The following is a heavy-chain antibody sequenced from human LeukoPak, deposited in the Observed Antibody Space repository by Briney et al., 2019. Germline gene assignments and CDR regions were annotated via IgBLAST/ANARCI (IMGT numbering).Heavy chain of an antibody. CDR3: AKESGYGDYWYFDY. Sequence: ASLRLSCAASGFTFNKYDMSWVRQVPGKGLEWVSGISDSGDRTYYADSVKGRFTISRDNSKNTLYLQVNSLRAEDTAAYYCAKESGYGDYWYFDYWGQGTLVTVSS. CDR1: GFTFNKYD. D-gene: IGHD6-25*01. J-gene: IGHJ4*02. CDR2: ISDSGDRT. V-gene: IGHV3-23*01.